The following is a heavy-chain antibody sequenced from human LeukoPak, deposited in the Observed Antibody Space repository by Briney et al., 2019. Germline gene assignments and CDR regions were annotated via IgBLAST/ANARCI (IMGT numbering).Heavy chain of an antibody. Sequence: GRSLRLSRAASGFTFSGYGMHWVRQAPGKGLEWVAVIWYDGSTKYYAESVKGRFTISRDNSKKTLYLQMNSLRAEDTALYYCAKSESEVWPWYFDLWGRGTLVTVSS. CDR1: GFTFSGYG. CDR3: AKSESEVWPWYFDL. J-gene: IGHJ2*01. D-gene: IGHD1-14*01. CDR2: IWYDGSTK. V-gene: IGHV3-33*06.